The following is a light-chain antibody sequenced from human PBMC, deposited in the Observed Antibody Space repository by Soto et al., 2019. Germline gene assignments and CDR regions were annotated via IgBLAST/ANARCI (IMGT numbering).Light chain of an antibody. CDR2: DAS. CDR1: QSVSSY. CDR3: QQRSNGPPT. V-gene: IGKV3-11*01. Sequence: EIVLTQSPATLSLSPGERATLSCRASQSVSSYLAWYQQKPGQAPRLLIYDASNRATGIPARFSGSGSGTDFTLPISSLEPEDFAVYYCQQRSNGPPTFGQGTKGE. J-gene: IGKJ1*01.